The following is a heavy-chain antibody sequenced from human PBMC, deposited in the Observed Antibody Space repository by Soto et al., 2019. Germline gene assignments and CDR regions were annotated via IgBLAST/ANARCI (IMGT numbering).Heavy chain of an antibody. V-gene: IGHV4-34*01. CDR3: AREGQFYVDY. D-gene: IGHD3-10*02. CDR1: GGSFSGYY. J-gene: IGHJ4*02. CDR2: INHSGST. Sequence: PSETLSLTSAVYGGSFSGYYWSWIRQPPGKGLEWIGEINHSGSTNYNPSLKSRVTISVDTSKNQFSLKLSSVTAADTAVYYCAREGQFYVDYWGQGTLVTVSS.